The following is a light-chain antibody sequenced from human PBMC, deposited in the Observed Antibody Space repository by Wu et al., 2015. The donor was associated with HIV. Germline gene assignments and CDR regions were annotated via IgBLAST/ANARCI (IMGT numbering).Light chain of an antibody. CDR3: QQYGRSPST. V-gene: IGKV3-20*01. Sequence: EIVLTQSPGTLYLSPGERATLSCRASQTVTSDYLAWYQHKPGQAPRLLIYGASGRATGISDRFSGSGSGTDFTLTVNRLEPEDFAVYFCQQYGRSPSTFGQGTKLEIK. CDR1: QTVTSDY. CDR2: GAS. J-gene: IGKJ2*01.